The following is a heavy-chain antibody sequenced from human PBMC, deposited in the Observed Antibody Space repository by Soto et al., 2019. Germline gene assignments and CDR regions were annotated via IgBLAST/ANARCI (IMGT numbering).Heavy chain of an antibody. CDR1: GGSFSGYY. Sequence: SETLSLTCAVYGGSFSGYYWSWIRQPPGKGLEWIGEINHSGSTNYNPSLKSRVTISVDTSKNQFSLKLSSVTAADTAVYYCARGWDVVVTAMGHFDYWGQGTLVTVS. CDR2: INHSGST. J-gene: IGHJ4*02. D-gene: IGHD2-21*02. CDR3: ARGWDVVVTAMGHFDY. V-gene: IGHV4-34*01.